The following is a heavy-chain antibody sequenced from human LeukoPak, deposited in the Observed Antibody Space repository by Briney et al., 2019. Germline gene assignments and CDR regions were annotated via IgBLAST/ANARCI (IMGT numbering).Heavy chain of an antibody. CDR2: ISSSSSYI. J-gene: IGHJ4*02. CDR1: GFTFSSYS. V-gene: IGHV3-21*01. CDR3: AKEGRAVVTYFDY. D-gene: IGHD3-22*01. Sequence: GGSLRLSCAASGFTFSSYSMNWVRQAPGKGLEWVSSISSSSSYIYYADSVKGRFTISRDNSKNTLYLQMNSLRTEDTAVYYCAKEGRAVVTYFDYWGQGTLVTVSS.